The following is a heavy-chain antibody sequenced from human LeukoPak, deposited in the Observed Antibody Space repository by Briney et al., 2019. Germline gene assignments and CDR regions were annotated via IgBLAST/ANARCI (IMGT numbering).Heavy chain of an antibody. V-gene: IGHV3-23*01. CDR2: ISGSGGST. J-gene: IGHJ1*01. Sequence: GGSLRLSCAASGFTFSNYAMNWVRQAPGKGLEWVSGISGSGGSTYYADSVKGRFTISRDNSRNTVSLQMNTLRAEDTAVYYCARGNSYDSSGYPEYFQNWGQGTLVTVSS. D-gene: IGHD3-22*01. CDR1: GFTFSNYA. CDR3: ARGNSYDSSGYPEYFQN.